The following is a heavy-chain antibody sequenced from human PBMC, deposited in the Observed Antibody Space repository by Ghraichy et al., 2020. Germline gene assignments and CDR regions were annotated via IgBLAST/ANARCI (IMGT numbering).Heavy chain of an antibody. D-gene: IGHD5/OR15-5a*01. J-gene: IGHJ4*02. Sequence: GESLRLSCAASGFTFSNYAMSWVRQAPGKGLEWVSAVSGSGDSTYYADSVKGRFTISRDNSKNTLYLQINSLRAEDTALYYCAKVLGAVRSTIPEFDYWGQGTLVTVSS. V-gene: IGHV3-23*01. CDR1: GFTFSNYA. CDR2: VSGSGDST. CDR3: AKVLGAVRSTIPEFDY.